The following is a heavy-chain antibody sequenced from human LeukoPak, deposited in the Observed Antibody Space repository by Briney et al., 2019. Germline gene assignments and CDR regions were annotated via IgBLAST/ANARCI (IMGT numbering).Heavy chain of an antibody. J-gene: IGHJ4*02. V-gene: IGHV3-30*19. Sequence: GGSLRLSCAASGFTFINFGMHWVRQAPGKGLEWVAVISYDGSNKYYADSVKGRFTISRDNSKDTLYLQMNSLRAEDTAVYYCARELGGYYFDYWGQGTLVTVSS. CDR2: ISYDGSNK. CDR3: ARELGGYYFDY. D-gene: IGHD3-16*01. CDR1: GFTFINFG.